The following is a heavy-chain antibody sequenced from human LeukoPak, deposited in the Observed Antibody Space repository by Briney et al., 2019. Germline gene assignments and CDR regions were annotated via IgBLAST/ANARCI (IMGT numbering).Heavy chain of an antibody. D-gene: IGHD2-2*01. V-gene: IGHV1-18*01. CDR3: ARDGVVIRGAFTLSYNAMDV. J-gene: IGHJ6*02. CDR1: GYTFTSYG. Sequence: ASVKVSCKASGYTFTSYGISWVRQAPGQGLEWMGRINTYNGDTDYAQNVRGRVIMTTDTSTSTGYMELRSLRSDDTAVYYCARDGVVIRGAFTLSYNAMDVWGQGTTVAVSS. CDR2: INTYNGDT.